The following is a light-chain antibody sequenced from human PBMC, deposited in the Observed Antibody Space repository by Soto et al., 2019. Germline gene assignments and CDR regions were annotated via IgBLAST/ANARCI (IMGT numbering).Light chain of an antibody. CDR1: QTISSW. Sequence: EIQMKKSPSTLSGTVGDRVTITCRASQTISSWLAWYQQKPGKAPKLLIYKASTLKSGVPSRFSGSGSGTEFTLTISSLQPDDFATYYCPHYNSYSEAFGQGTKVDI. V-gene: IGKV1-5*03. CDR2: KAS. CDR3: PHYNSYSEA. J-gene: IGKJ1*01.